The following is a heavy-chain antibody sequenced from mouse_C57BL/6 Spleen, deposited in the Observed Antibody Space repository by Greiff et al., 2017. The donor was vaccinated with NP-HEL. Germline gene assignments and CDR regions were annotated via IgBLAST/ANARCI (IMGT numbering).Heavy chain of an antibody. CDR1: GFTFSSYG. V-gene: IGHV5-6*01. CDR2: ISSGGSYT. D-gene: IGHD2-1*01. Sequence: EVKLVESGGDLVKPGGSLKLSCAASGFTFSSYGMSWVRQTPDKRLEWVATISSGGSYTYYPDSVKGRFTISRDNAKNTLYLQMSSLKSDDTAMYYCSRHVDGNSDYFDYCGQGTTLTVSS. CDR3: SRHVDGNSDYFDY. J-gene: IGHJ2*01.